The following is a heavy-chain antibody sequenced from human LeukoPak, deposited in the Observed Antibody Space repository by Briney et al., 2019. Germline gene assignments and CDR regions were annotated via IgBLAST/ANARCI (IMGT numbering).Heavy chain of an antibody. J-gene: IGHJ6*03. Sequence: ASVKVSCKAFGYTFTSNYMHWVRQAPGQGPEWMGVISPSGGSTTYAQKFQGRVTLTRDMSTSTDYLELSSLRSEDTAVYYCAKAADQYYYSYFYYMDVWGKGTTVTVSS. D-gene: IGHD2/OR15-2a*01. CDR3: AKAADQYYYSYFYYMDV. V-gene: IGHV1-46*01. CDR1: GYTFTSNY. CDR2: ISPSGGST.